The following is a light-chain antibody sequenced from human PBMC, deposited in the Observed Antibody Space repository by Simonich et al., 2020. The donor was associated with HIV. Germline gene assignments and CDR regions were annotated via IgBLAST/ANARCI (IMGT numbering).Light chain of an antibody. J-gene: IGKJ4*01. CDR3: PLT. CDR2: CAS. V-gene: IGKV4-1*01. Sequence: DIVMTQSQDSLAVSLGERATINCKSSQSVLYSSNNKNYLAWFQQKPGQPPKLLIYCASTRESGVPDRFSGSGSGTDFTLTISSLQAEDVAVYSTPLTFGGGTKVEIK. CDR1: QSVLYSSNNKNY.